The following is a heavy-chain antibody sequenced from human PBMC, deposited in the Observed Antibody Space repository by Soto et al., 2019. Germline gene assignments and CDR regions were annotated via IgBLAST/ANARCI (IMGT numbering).Heavy chain of an antibody. CDR2: ISYDGSNK. CDR3: ARDGPVTRVLDY. Sequence: QVQLVEAGGGVVQPGRSLRLSCAASGFTFSSYAMHWVRQAPGKGLEWVAVISYDGSNKYYADSVKGRFTISRDTSKNTLYLQMNSLRAEDTAVYYCARDGPVTRVLDYWGQGTLVTVSS. V-gene: IGHV3-30-3*01. CDR1: GFTFSSYA. J-gene: IGHJ4*02.